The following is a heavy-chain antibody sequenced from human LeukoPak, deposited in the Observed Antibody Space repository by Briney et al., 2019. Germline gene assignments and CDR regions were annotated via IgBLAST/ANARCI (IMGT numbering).Heavy chain of an antibody. CDR1: GYTFISHY. CDR2: INPNGGST. D-gene: IGHD1-26*01. Sequence: EASVKVSCKASGYTFISHYMHWVRQAPGQGLEWMGIINPNGGSTSYAQKFQGRVTMTRDMSTSTVYMELSSLRSEDTAVYYCARDHSGEWGLLSGWWFDPWGQGTLVTVSS. V-gene: IGHV1-46*01. J-gene: IGHJ5*02. CDR3: ARDHSGEWGLLSGWWFDP.